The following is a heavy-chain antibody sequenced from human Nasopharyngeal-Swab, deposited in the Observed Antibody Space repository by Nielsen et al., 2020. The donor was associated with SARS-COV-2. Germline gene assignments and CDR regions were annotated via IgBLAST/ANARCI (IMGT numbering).Heavy chain of an antibody. V-gene: IGHV3-30*03. CDR1: GFTFSSHA. D-gene: IGHD1-26*01. CDR2: ISYDGSDK. Sequence: GESLKIPCATPGFTFSSHAMHWVRQAPGKGPEWVAVISYDGSDKFYAASVKGRFSISRDTSKSTLYLQMNSLSAGDTALYYCARADRGGSYFSESFYYMDVWGTGTTVTVSS. CDR3: ARADRGGSYFSESFYYMDV. J-gene: IGHJ6*03.